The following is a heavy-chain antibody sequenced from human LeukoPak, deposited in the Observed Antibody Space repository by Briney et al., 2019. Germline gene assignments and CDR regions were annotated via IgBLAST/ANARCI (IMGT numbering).Heavy chain of an antibody. J-gene: IGHJ4*02. CDR3: AKRDTSRQHYFDY. CDR2: ISDSGRST. Sequence: GGSLRLSCEASGFTFSSSGMSWVRQAPGKGLEWVSVISDSGRSTLYADSVKGRFTISRDNSKHSLILQMNSLRAEDTAMYYCAKRDTSRQHYFDYWGQGTLVTVSS. CDR1: GFTFSSSG. V-gene: IGHV3-23*01. D-gene: IGHD5-18*01.